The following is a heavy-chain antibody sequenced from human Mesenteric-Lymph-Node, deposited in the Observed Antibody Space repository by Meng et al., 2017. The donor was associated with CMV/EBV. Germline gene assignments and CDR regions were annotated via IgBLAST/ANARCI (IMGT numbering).Heavy chain of an antibody. J-gene: IGHJ4*02. Sequence: GGSLRLSCAGSGFTFANAWMTWVRQAPGKGLEWVGRIKSKSDGGTTDYAAPVKGRFTISSDDSQTTLYLQMNDLKTEDTAVYYCTTGAAAGYDYWGQGTLVTVSS. CDR1: GFTFANAW. D-gene: IGHD6-13*01. V-gene: IGHV3-15*01. CDR3: TTGAAAGYDY. CDR2: IKSKSDGGTT.